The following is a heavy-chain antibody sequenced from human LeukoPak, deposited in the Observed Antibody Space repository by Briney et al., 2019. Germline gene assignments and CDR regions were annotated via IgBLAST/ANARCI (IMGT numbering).Heavy chain of an antibody. CDR2: ISGGST. CDR3: ARDSIIYAAAGTSY. D-gene: IGHD6-13*01. V-gene: IGHV3-38-3*01. CDR1: GFTVSSNE. Sequence: GGSLRLSCAASGFTVSSNEMSWVRQAPGKGLEWVSSISGGSTYYADSRKGRFTISRDNSKNTLYLQMNSLRAEDTAVYYCARDSIIYAAAGTSYWGQGTLVTVSS. J-gene: IGHJ4*02.